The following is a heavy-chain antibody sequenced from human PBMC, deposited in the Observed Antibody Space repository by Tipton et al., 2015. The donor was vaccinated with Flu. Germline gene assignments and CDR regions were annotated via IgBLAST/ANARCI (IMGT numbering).Heavy chain of an antibody. Sequence: LRLSCSVSGGSIRNTYWSWIRQPPGKGLEWIGYMFYSGSTNYNPSLRSRVTMSVDTSKNQFSLKLSSVTAADTAVYYCAREVTIFGVDRTYWYFDLWGRGTLVTVSS. CDR2: MFYSGST. D-gene: IGHD3-3*01. J-gene: IGHJ2*01. CDR1: GGSIRNTY. CDR3: AREVTIFGVDRTYWYFDL. V-gene: IGHV4-59*01.